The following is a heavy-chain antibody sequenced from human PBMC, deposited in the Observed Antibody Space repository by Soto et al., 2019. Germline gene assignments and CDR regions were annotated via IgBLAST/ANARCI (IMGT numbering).Heavy chain of an antibody. CDR2: IYYSGST. CDR3: ARAPGDSSGWYNY. V-gene: IGHV4-39*01. CDR1: GGSISSSSYY. D-gene: IGHD6-19*01. J-gene: IGHJ4*02. Sequence: TLSLTCTVSGGSISSSSYYWGWIRQPPGKGLEWIGSIYYSGSTYYNPSLKSRVTISVDTSKNQFSLKLSSVTAADTAVYYCARAPGDSSGWYNYWGQGTLVTVSS.